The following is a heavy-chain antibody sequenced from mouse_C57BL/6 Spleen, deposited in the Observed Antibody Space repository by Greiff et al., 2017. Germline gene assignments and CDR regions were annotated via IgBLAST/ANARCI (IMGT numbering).Heavy chain of an antibody. CDR1: GYTFTDYE. CDR2: IDPETGGT. Sequence: QVQLQQSGAELVRPGASVTLSCKASGYTFTDYEMHWVKQTPVHGLEWIGAIDPETGGTAYNQKFKGKAILTADKSSSTAYMELRSLTSEDSAVYYCTRSRGGQLDYWGQGTTLTVSS. CDR3: TRSRGGQLDY. V-gene: IGHV1-15*01. J-gene: IGHJ2*01. D-gene: IGHD3-3*01.